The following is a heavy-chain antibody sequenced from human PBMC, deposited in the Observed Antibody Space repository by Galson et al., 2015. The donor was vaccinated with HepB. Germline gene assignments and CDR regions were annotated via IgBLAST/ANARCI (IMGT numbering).Heavy chain of an antibody. Sequence: SLRLSCAASGFIFSDYYMAWIRQAPGKGLEWVSYISSRSTHTNYADSVKGRFTISRDNAKNSLFLRMHSLTAEDTAVYYCARVWERGYDFDYWGQGTLVTVSS. J-gene: IGHJ4*02. CDR1: GFIFSDYY. CDR2: ISSRSTHT. CDR3: ARVWERGYDFDY. V-gene: IGHV3-11*06. D-gene: IGHD5-12*01.